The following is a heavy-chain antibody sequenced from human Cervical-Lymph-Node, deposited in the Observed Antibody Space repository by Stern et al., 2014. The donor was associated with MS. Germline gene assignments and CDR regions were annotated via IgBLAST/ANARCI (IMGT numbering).Heavy chain of an antibody. CDR2: VAVGSGKT. CDR1: GFTFTSSA. CDR3: AADSTYYDSSGSWFDY. V-gene: IGHV1-58*01. J-gene: IGHJ4*02. D-gene: IGHD3-22*01. Sequence: QMQLVQSGAEVKKPGTSVKVSCKASGFTFTSSAVQWVRQARGQRLEWIGLVAVGSGKTNYAQKFQEGVTITRDMSTSTAYMELSSLRAEDTAVYCCAADSTYYDSSGSWFDYWGQGTLVTVSS.